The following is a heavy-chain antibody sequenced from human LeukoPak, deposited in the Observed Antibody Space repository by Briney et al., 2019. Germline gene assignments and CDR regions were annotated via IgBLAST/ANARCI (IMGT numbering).Heavy chain of an antibody. D-gene: IGHD3-10*01. J-gene: IGHJ4*02. V-gene: IGHV3-23*01. CDR2: ISGSGDYT. CDR3: ARSIGELSRHDY. Sequence: GGSLRLSCAASGFTFSNYAMSWVRQAPGKGLEWVSTISGSGDYTYYADSVKGRFTISRDNSKNTLYLQMNSLRAEDTAVYYCARSIGELSRHDYWGQGTLVTVSS. CDR1: GFTFSNYA.